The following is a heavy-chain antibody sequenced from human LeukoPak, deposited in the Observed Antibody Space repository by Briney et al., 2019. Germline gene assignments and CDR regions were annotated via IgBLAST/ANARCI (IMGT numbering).Heavy chain of an antibody. D-gene: IGHD3-22*01. CDR3: ARDYFASGSSYVWFDP. J-gene: IGHJ5*02. Sequence: PSETLSLTCTVSGGSISSYYWSWIRQPPGKGLEWIGYIYYSGSTNYNPSLKSRVTISVDTSKNQFSLKLSSVTAADTAVYYCARDYFASGSSYVWFDPWGQGALVTVSS. CDR2: IYYSGST. V-gene: IGHV4-59*01. CDR1: GGSISSYY.